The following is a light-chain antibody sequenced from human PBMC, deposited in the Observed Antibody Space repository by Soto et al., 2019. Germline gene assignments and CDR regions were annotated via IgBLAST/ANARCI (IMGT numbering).Light chain of an antibody. CDR2: TVN. CDR3: AAWDDSLNGFV. V-gene: IGLV1-44*01. CDR1: SSNIGTYT. J-gene: IGLJ1*01. Sequence: QSVLTQAPSSSGTAGQRVSISCSGSSSNIGTYTVNWYQQLPGTAPKLLIYTVNQRLSGVPDRFSGSKSGTSASLAISGLQSEDEADYYCAAWDDSLNGFVFGTGTKVTVL.